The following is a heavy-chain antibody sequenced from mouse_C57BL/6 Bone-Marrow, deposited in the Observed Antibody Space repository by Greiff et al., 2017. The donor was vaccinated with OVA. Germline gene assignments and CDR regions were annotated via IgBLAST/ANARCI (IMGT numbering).Heavy chain of an antibody. Sequence: EVKLVESEGGLVQPGSSMKLSCTASGFTFSDYYMAWVRQVPEKGLEWVANINYDGSSTYYLDSLKSRFIISRDNAKNILYLQMSSLKSEDTATYYCARERWLLPYYYAMDYWGQGTSVTVSS. J-gene: IGHJ4*01. CDR1: GFTFSDYY. CDR3: ARERWLLPYYYAMDY. D-gene: IGHD2-3*01. V-gene: IGHV5-16*01. CDR2: INYDGSST.